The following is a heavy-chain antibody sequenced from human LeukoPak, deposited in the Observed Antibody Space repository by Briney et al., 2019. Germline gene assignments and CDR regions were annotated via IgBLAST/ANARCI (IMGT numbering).Heavy chain of an antibody. V-gene: IGHV1-8*01. Sequence: ASVRVSCKASGYTFTTHDINWVRQATGQGLEWLGWMSPNSGDTGYAQKFQGRVTMTSDSSISTAYMELSSLRSEDTAIYYCVRTPPNWGFDYWGQGTLVTVSS. D-gene: IGHD7-27*01. CDR1: GYTFTTHD. J-gene: IGHJ4*02. CDR2: MSPNSGDT. CDR3: VRTPPNWGFDY.